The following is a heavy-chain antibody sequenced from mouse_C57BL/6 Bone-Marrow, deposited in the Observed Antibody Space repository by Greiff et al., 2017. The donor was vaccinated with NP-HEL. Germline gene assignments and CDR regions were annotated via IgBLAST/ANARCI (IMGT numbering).Heavy chain of an antibody. Sequence: EVKLVESGGGLVQSGRSLRLSCATSGFTFSDFYMEWVRQAPGKGLEWIAASRNKANDYTTEYSASVKGRFIVSRDTSQSILYLQMNALRAEDTAIYYCARGGYFFYWYFDVWGTGTTVTVSS. CDR1: GFTFSDFY. J-gene: IGHJ1*03. CDR3: ARGGYFFYWYFDV. V-gene: IGHV7-1*01. CDR2: SRNKANDYTT. D-gene: IGHD2-12*01.